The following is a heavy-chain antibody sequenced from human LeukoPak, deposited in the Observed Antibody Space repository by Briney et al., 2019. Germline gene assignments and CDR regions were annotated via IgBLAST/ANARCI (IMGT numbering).Heavy chain of an antibody. D-gene: IGHD5-12*01. CDR3: AKATTSGSFDI. J-gene: IGHJ3*02. V-gene: IGHV3-9*01. CDR1: GFTFDDYA. CDR2: ISWNSGSI. Sequence: GGSLRLSCAASGFTFDDYAMHWVRQAPGKGLEWVSGISWNSGSIGYADSVKGRFTISRDNAKNSLYLQMNSLRAEDTALYYCAKATTSGSFDIWGQGTMVTVSS.